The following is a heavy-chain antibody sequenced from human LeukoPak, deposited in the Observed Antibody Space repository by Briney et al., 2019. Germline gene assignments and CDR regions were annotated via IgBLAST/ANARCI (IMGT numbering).Heavy chain of an antibody. D-gene: IGHD3-3*01. Sequence: PGGSLRLSCAASGFTFSSYAMSWVRQAPGKGLEWVSAISGSGGSTYYADSVKGRFTISRDNSKNTLYLQMNSLRAEDTAVYYCANEEDDFWSGSPYYYYYYMDVWGKGTTVTVSS. CDR3: ANEEDDFWSGSPYYYYYYMDV. V-gene: IGHV3-23*01. CDR2: ISGSGGST. CDR1: GFTFSSYA. J-gene: IGHJ6*03.